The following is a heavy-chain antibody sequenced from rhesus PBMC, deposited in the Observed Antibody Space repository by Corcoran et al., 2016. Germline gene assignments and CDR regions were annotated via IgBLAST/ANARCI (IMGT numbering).Heavy chain of an antibody. J-gene: IGHJ4*01. D-gene: IGHD3-28*01. V-gene: IGHV3S5*01. CDR2: IYVVGGIT. CDR3: AKLNYDSGYDFDY. CDR1: GFTFSSYG. Sequence: EVQLVETGGGLVQPGGSLKLSCAASGFTFSSYGMSWVRQAPGKGLEWVSAIYVVGGITYYADSLKGRFTISRDNSKNTLSLQMNSLRAEDTAVYYCAKLNYDSGYDFDYWGQGVLVTVSS.